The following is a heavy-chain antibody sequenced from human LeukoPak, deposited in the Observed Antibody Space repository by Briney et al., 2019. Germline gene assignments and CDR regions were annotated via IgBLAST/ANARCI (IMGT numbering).Heavy chain of an antibody. CDR1: GYTFTSYY. V-gene: IGHV1-46*01. CDR2: INPSGGST. Sequence: GASVKVSCKASGYTFTSYYMHWVRQAPGQGLEWMGIINPSGGSTSYAQKFQGRVTMTRDTSTSTVYMELSSLRSEDTAVYYCAREQAPGGYRLSSDYWGQGTLVTVSS. J-gene: IGHJ4*02. D-gene: IGHD3-16*01. CDR3: AREQAPGGYRLSSDY.